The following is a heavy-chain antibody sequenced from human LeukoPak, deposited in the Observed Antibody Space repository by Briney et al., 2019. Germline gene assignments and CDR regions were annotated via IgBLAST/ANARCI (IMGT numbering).Heavy chain of an antibody. V-gene: IGHV3-66*02. CDR2: IYSGGST. Sequence: TGGSLRLSCAASGFTVSSNYMSWVRQAPGKGLEWVSVIYSGGSTYYADSVKGRFTISRDNSKNTLYLQMNSLRAEDTAVYYCARGQDYYDSSGYGFDYWGQGTLVTVSS. J-gene: IGHJ4*02. D-gene: IGHD3-22*01. CDR3: ARGQDYYDSSGYGFDY. CDR1: GFTVSSNY.